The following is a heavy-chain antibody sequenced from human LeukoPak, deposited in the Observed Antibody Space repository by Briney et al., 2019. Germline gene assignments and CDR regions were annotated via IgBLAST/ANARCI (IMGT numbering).Heavy chain of an antibody. CDR1: GGSISSYF. CDR2: IYTSGST. D-gene: IGHD3-10*01. V-gene: IGHV4-4*07. CDR3: ARVVGVLWLDYMDV. Sequence: SETLSLTCTVSGGSISSYFWSWIRQPAGKGLEWIGRIYTSGSTNYNPSLKSRVTMSVDTSKNQFSLKLSSVTAADTAVYYCARVVGVLWLDYMDVWGKGTTVTISS. J-gene: IGHJ6*03.